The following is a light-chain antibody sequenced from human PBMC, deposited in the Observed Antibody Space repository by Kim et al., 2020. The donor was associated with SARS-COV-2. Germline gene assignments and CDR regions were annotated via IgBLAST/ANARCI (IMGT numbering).Light chain of an antibody. V-gene: IGKV1-39*01. CDR1: QYIDNY. J-gene: IGKJ4*01. Sequence: DIQMTQSPSSLSASLGARVTIGCRASQYIDNYLNWYQQQPGKAPKLLIYGAFTLQSGVPSRFSGSRSGTQFTLTISSLQPGDSATYYCQQSSRAPLTFGGGTKVEIK. CDR2: GAF. CDR3: QQSSRAPLT.